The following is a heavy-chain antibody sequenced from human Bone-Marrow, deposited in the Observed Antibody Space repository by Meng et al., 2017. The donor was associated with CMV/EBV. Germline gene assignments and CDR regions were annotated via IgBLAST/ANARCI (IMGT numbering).Heavy chain of an antibody. V-gene: IGHV3-30*14. CDR2: ISSDGSNK. J-gene: IGHJ5*02. CDR3: ARESYDFWSGYSDSGTNWFDP. D-gene: IGHD3-3*01. CDR1: AFTFSRYR. Sequence: GGSLRLSCAASAFTFSRYRMHWVRQAPGKGLEWVALISSDGSNKQYADSVKGRFTISRDNSKNTLYLQMGSLRAEDMAVYYCARESYDFWSGYSDSGTNWFDPWGQGTLVTVSS.